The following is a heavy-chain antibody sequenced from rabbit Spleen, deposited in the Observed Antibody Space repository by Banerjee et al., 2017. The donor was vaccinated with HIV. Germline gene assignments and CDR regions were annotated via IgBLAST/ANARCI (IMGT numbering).Heavy chain of an antibody. CDR2: IDIGSSGFT. J-gene: IGHJ6*01. V-gene: IGHV1S40*01. CDR1: GVSFSGDSY. CDR3: ARDTGSSFSSYGMDL. Sequence: QSLEESGGDLVKPGASLTLTCTASGVSFSGDSYMCWVRQAPGKGLEWIACIDIGSSGFTYFATWAKGRFTISKASSTTVTLQMTRLTVADTATYFCARDTGSSFSSYGMDLWGPGTLVTVS. D-gene: IGHD8-1*01.